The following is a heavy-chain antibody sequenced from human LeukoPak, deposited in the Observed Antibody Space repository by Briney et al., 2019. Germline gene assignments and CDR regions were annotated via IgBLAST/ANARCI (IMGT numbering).Heavy chain of an antibody. J-gene: IGHJ4*02. CDR3: ARLKSGGSLFIDY. V-gene: IGHV4-4*07. Sequence: SETLSLTCTVSGGSISSYYWSWIRQPAGKGLEWIGRIHSSGSSNYNPSLKSRVTMSLDMPKNQFFLKLSSVTAADTAVYYCARLKSGGSLFIDYWGQGTLVTVSS. CDR1: GGSISSYY. CDR2: IHSSGSS. D-gene: IGHD2-15*01.